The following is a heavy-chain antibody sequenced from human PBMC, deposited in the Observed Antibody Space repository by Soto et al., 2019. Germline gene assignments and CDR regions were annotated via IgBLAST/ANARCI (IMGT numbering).Heavy chain of an antibody. CDR1: GFTLSEFW. D-gene: IGHD3-3*01. CDR2: INDDGSRT. CDR3: VRDHHDYDFWSGNPRGYFDL. V-gene: IGHV3-74*01. Sequence: GGSLRLCCAASGFTLSEFWMHWVRQVPGKGLVWVSRINDDGSRTKYADSVEGRLTISRDTAKNTLYLQMDSLRVEDTAVYYCVRDHHDYDFWSGNPRGYFDLWGRGTLVTVSS. J-gene: IGHJ2*01.